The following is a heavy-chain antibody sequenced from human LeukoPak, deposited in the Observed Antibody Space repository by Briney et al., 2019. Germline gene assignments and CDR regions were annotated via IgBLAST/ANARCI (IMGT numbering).Heavy chain of an antibody. CDR1: GFTFSSYA. CDR3: AKDFAYARSGYFDY. V-gene: IGHV3-30-3*01. J-gene: IGHJ4*02. D-gene: IGHD2-2*01. CDR2: ISYDGSNK. Sequence: PGGSLRLSCAASGFTFSSYAMHWVRQAPGKGLEWVAVISYDGSNKYYADSVKGRLIISRDNSKNTLYLQMNSLRAEDTAVYYCAKDFAYARSGYFDYWGQGTLVTVSS.